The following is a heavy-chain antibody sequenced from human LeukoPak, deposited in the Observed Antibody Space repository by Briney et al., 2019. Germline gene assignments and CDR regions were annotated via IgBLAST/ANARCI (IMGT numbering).Heavy chain of an antibody. CDR1: GFTFSNYW. CDR3: ARGHWFYEY. J-gene: IGHJ4*02. D-gene: IGHD3-9*01. V-gene: IGHV3-9*01. CDR2: ISWRSVSI. Sequence: GGFLRLSCAASGFTFSNYWMHWVRQAPGKGLEWVSSISWRSVSIGYVDSVKGRFTISRDNAKNSLYLQMNSLRAEDTALYYCARGHWFYEYWGQGILVTVSS.